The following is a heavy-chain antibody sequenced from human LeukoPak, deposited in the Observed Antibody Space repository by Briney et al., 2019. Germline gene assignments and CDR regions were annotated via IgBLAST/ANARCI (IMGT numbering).Heavy chain of an antibody. J-gene: IGHJ4*02. CDR2: ISGSGGST. CDR3: ARERDGRFFDY. CDR1: GLTLSNYG. V-gene: IGHV3-23*01. D-gene: IGHD5-24*01. Sequence: GGSLRLSCAVSGLTLSNYGMSWVRQAPGKGLEWVAGISGSGGSTNYADSVKGRFTISRDNSKNSLHLQMNTLRAEDTAVYYCARERDGRFFDYGGQGTLVTVSA.